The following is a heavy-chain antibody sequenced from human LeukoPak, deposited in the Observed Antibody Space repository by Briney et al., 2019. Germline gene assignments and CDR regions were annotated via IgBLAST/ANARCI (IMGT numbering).Heavy chain of an antibody. CDR2: ISAYNGNT. CDR3: ARLPGLYYDIMPTRINFDY. Sequence: GASVKVSCKASGYTFTSYGISWVRQAPGQGLEWVGWISAYNGNTNYAQKLQGRVTMTTDTSTSTAYMELRSLRSDDTAVYYCARLPGLYYDIMPTRINFDYWGQGTLVTVPS. D-gene: IGHD3-9*01. J-gene: IGHJ4*02. CDR1: GYTFTSYG. V-gene: IGHV1-18*01.